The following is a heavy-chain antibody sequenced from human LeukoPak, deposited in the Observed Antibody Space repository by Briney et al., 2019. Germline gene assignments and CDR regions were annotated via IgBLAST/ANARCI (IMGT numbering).Heavy chain of an antibody. CDR2: IYHSGST. V-gene: IGHV4-30-2*01. CDR3: AREVRRSGWYDQLRNNWFDP. Sequence: PSQTLSLTCTVSGGSISSGGYYWSWIRQPPGKGLEWIGYIYHSGSTYYNPSLKSRVTISVDRSKNQFSLKLSSVTAADTAVYYCAREVRRSGWYDQLRNNWFDPWGQGTLVTVSS. CDR1: GGSISSGGYY. J-gene: IGHJ5*02. D-gene: IGHD6-19*01.